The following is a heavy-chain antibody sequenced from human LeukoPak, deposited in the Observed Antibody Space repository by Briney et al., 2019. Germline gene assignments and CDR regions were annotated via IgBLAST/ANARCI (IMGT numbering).Heavy chain of an antibody. Sequence: SETLSLTCTVSGYSISSGYYWGWIRQFPGKGLEWIGSIYHSGSTYYNPSLKSRVTISVDTSKNQFSLKLSSVTAADTAVYYCAREDSGYDYPYYFDYWGQGTLVTVSS. V-gene: IGHV4-38-2*02. D-gene: IGHD5-12*01. CDR2: IYHSGST. CDR1: GYSISSGYY. J-gene: IGHJ4*02. CDR3: AREDSGYDYPYYFDY.